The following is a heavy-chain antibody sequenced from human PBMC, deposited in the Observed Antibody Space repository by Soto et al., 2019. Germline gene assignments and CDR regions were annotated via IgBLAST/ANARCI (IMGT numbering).Heavy chain of an antibody. CDR2: IIPIFGTA. J-gene: IGHJ6*02. CDR1: GGTFSSYA. CDR3: ARAQPASKRDYYYYGMDV. V-gene: IGHV1-69*01. D-gene: IGHD6-25*01. Sequence: QVQLVQSGAEVKKPGSSVTVSCKASGGTFSSYAIRWVRQAPGQGLEWMGGIIPIFGTANYAQKFQGRVTITADAATSTAHMELSSLISEDTAVYYGARAQPASKRDYYYYGMDVWGQGTTVTVSS.